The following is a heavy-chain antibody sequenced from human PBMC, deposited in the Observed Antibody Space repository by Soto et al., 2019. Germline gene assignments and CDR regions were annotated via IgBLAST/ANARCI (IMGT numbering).Heavy chain of an antibody. CDR3: ASGTAFYYYTSRY. J-gene: IGHJ4*02. CDR1: GSNLEMHA. V-gene: IGHV3-30-3*01. CDR2: MSPGGNSQ. Sequence: GGPLSLSGPSLGSNLEMHALHGTGQAPGEGLEWVAVMSPGGNSQYYADSVKSRFTTSRDTTKRTLYLQKTSLRPEATAVYYCASGTAFYYYTSRYWGQGTLVTVSS. D-gene: IGHD3-3*01.